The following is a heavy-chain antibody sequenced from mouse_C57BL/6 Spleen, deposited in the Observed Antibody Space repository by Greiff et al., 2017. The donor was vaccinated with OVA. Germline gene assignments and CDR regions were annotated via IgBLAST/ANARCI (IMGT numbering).Heavy chain of an antibody. CDR2: IYPGSGST. Sequence: QVQLQQPGAELVKPGASVKMSCKASGYTFTSYWITWVKQRPGQGLEWIGDIYPGSGSTNYNEKFKSKATLPVDTSSSTAYMQLSSLTSEDSAVYYCARDDGSSYAYYFDYWGQGTTLTVSS. CDR1: GYTFTSYW. V-gene: IGHV1-55*01. CDR3: ARDDGSSYAYYFDY. D-gene: IGHD1-1*01. J-gene: IGHJ2*01.